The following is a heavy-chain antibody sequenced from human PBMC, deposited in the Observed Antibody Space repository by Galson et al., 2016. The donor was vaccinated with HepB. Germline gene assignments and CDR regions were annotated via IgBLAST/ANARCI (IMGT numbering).Heavy chain of an antibody. Sequence: SLRLSCAASGFTFSNYAMTWVRQAPGKGLQWVSAISGSGGSTYYADSVEGRFTISRDSSKNTVYLQMNNLRAEDTALYYCAKGKKGKDYYAMDVWGHGTTVTVSS. CDR1: GFTFSNYA. CDR2: ISGSGGST. CDR3: AKGKKGKDYYAMDV. V-gene: IGHV3-23*01. J-gene: IGHJ6*02.